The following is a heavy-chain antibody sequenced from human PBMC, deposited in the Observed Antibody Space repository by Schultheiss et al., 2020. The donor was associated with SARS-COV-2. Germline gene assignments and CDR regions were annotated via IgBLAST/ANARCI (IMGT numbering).Heavy chain of an antibody. Sequence: GGSLRLSCAASGFTFSSYAMSWVRQAPGKGLEWVAVIWYDGSNKYYADSVKVRFTISRDNSKNTLYLQMNSLRAEDTAVYYCARDPPRYGDYGYNWFDPWGQGTLVTVSS. CDR1: GFTFSSYA. V-gene: IGHV3-33*08. CDR2: IWYDGSNK. D-gene: IGHD4-17*01. CDR3: ARDPPRYGDYGYNWFDP. J-gene: IGHJ5*02.